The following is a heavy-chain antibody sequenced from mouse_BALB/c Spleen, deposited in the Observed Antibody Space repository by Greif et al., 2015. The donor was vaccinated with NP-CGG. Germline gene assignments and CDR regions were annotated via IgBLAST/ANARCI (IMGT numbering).Heavy chain of an antibody. Sequence: EVQLQQSGAELVKPGASVKLSCTASGFNIKDTYMHWVKQRPEQGLEWIGRIDPANGNTKYDPKFQGKATITADTSSNTAYLQLSSLTSEDTAVYYCARDYDYLNAMDYWGQGTSVTVSS. V-gene: IGHV14-3*02. D-gene: IGHD2-4*01. CDR1: GFNIKDTY. CDR3: ARDYDYLNAMDY. CDR2: IDPANGNT. J-gene: IGHJ4*01.